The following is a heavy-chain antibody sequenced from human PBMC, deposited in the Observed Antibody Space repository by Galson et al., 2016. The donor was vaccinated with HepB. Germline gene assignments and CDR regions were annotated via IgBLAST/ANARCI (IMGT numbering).Heavy chain of an antibody. CDR2: MAGVGGNT. CDR3: ARDVGGIMFDY. V-gene: IGHV3-23*01. CDR1: GFTFSDYG. J-gene: IGHJ4*02. Sequence: SLRLSCAASGFTFSDYGMAWVRQAPGRGLEWVATMAGVGGNTHYPDSVKGRFTISRDNSKNTLSLQMNSLRAEDTALYYCARDVGGIMFDYWGQGTIVTVSS. D-gene: IGHD3-16*02.